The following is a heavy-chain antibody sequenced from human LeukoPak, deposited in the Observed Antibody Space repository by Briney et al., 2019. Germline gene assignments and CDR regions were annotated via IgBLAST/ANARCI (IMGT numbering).Heavy chain of an antibody. Sequence: GGSLRLSCAASGFTFSGSAMHWVRQASGKGLEWVGRIRSKANSYATAYAASVKGRFTISRDDSKNTAYLQMNSLKTEDTAVYYCTRSTNGDYPLWYYYYYMDVWGKGTTVTISS. CDR2: IRSKANSYAT. J-gene: IGHJ6*03. D-gene: IGHD4-17*01. CDR1: GFTFSGSA. CDR3: TRSTNGDYPLWYYYYYMDV. V-gene: IGHV3-73*01.